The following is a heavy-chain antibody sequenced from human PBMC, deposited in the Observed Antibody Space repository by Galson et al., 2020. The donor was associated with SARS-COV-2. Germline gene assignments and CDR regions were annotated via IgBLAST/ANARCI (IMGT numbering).Heavy chain of an antibody. CDR3: ATGGRHSFPGFYDF. D-gene: IGHD2-8*02. CDR2: IYRSGST. V-gene: IGHV3-53*01. J-gene: IGHJ4*02. Sequence: GGSLRLSCTASGFSVSDNYMAWVRQAPGKGLEWVSLIYRSGSTYYVDSLRGRFTISRDNSKNTLYLQMNSLRAEDTAVYYCATGGRHSFPGFYDFWGQGALVTVSS. CDR1: GFSVSDNY.